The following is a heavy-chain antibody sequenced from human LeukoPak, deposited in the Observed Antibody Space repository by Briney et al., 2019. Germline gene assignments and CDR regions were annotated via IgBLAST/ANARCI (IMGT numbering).Heavy chain of an antibody. CDR1: GFTFGDYA. V-gene: IGHV3-9*01. J-gene: IGHJ4*02. CDR3: AKSGGSIPLRGVDY. Sequence: GRSLRLSCAASGFTFGDYAMHWVRQAPGKGLEWVSGISWNSAIIDYADSVKGRFTISRDNAKNSLYLQMNSLRAEDTALYYCAKSGGSIPLRGVDYWGQGTLVIVSS. D-gene: IGHD3-10*01. CDR2: ISWNSAII.